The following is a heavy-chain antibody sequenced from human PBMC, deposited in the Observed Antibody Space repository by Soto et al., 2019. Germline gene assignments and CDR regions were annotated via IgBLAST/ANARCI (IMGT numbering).Heavy chain of an antibody. J-gene: IGHJ4*02. CDR2: ISSSSSTI. V-gene: IGHV3-48*02. CDR3: ARDRGGAGATDY. Sequence: GSLRLSCAASGFTFSNSGMNWVRQAPGKGLEWVAYISSSSSTIRYADSVKGRFTISRDNAKNSLFLQMNILRDEDTAVYYCARDRGGAGATDYWGQGTLVTVSS. CDR1: GFTFSNSG. D-gene: IGHD1-26*01.